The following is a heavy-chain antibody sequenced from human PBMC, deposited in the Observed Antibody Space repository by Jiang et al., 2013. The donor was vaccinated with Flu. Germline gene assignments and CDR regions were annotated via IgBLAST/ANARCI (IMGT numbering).Heavy chain of an antibody. CDR1: GFSFGDYA. CDR3: TRDLVRDVILIPATYFDY. D-gene: IGHD2-2*01. CDR2: IRNKLYRGTT. V-gene: IGHV3-49*03. Sequence: LVEVWGGRWYSQGGPSRLSCTASGFSFGDYAVSWLRQAPGKGLEWVGFIRNKLYRGTTDYAASVKGRFTISRDDSKSIAYLQMSSLKTEDTAVYYCTRDLVRDVILIPATYFDYWGQGALVTVSS. J-gene: IGHJ4*02.